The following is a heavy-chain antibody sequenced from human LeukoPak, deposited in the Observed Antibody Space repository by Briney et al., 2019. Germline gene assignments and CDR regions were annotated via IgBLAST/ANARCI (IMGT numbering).Heavy chain of an antibody. CDR3: ARVRYSDSSVLTRKRSYYFDY. CDR2: VSYRGST. D-gene: IGHD3-22*01. Sequence: PSETLSLNCTVSGDSISSYYWTWIRQPPGKTLEWIAYVSYRGSTNYNPSLKSRVTMSVDTSKNQFSLKLSSVTAADTAVYYCARVRYSDSSVLTRKRSYYFDYWGQGTLVTVSS. V-gene: IGHV4-59*12. CDR1: GDSISSYY. J-gene: IGHJ4*02.